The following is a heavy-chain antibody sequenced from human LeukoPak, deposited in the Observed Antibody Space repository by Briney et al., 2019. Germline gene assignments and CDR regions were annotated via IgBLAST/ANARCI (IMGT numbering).Heavy chain of an antibody. CDR1: GFTFSSYG. J-gene: IGHJ4*02. V-gene: IGHV3-30*02. CDR2: IRYDGSNK. D-gene: IGHD3-10*01. Sequence: SGGSLRLSCAASGFTFSSYGMHWVRQAPGKGLEWVAFIRYDGSNKYYADSVKGRFTISRDNAKNSLYLQMNSLRAEDTAVYYCARDFGYGSGSYYNYDYWGQGTLVTVSS. CDR3: ARDFGYGSGSYYNYDY.